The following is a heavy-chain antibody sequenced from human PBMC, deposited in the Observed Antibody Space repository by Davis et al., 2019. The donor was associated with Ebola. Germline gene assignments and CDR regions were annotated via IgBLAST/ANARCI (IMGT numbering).Heavy chain of an antibody. CDR1: GFTFSGSA. CDR2: ISYDGSNK. V-gene: IGHV3-30*04. D-gene: IGHD2-2*02. J-gene: IGHJ6*02. Sequence: PGGSLRLSCAASGFTFSGSAMHWVRQAPGKGLEWVAVISYDGSNKYYADSVKGRFTISRDNAKNSLYLQMNSLRAEDTAVYYCARVGSKNCSSTSCYTYYYYGMDVWGQGTTVTVSS. CDR3: ARVGSKNCSSTSCYTYYYYGMDV.